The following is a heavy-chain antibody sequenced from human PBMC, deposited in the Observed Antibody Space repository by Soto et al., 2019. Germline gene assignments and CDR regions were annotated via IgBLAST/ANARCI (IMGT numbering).Heavy chain of an antibody. CDR3: ARGRHNTAMVNWFDP. J-gene: IGHJ5*02. V-gene: IGHV1-8*01. D-gene: IGHD5-18*01. Sequence: ASVKVSCKASGYTFTSYDINWVRQATGQGLEWMGWMNPNSGNTGYAQKFQGRVTMTRNTSISTAYMELSSLRSEGTAVYYCARGRHNTAMVNWFDPWGQGTLVTVSS. CDR1: GYTFTSYD. CDR2: MNPNSGNT.